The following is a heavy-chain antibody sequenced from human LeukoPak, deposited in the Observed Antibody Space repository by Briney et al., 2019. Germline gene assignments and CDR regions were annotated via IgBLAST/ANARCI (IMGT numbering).Heavy chain of an antibody. J-gene: IGHJ2*01. CDR2: ISSSGSTI. CDR3: ARSYGHYDWYFDL. D-gene: IGHD4-17*01. Sequence: GGSLRLSCAASGFTFSSYEMNWVRQAPGKGLEWVSYISSSGSTIYYADSVKGRFTISRDNAKNSLYLQMNSLRAEDTAVYYCARSYGHYDWYFDLWGRGTLVTVSS. V-gene: IGHV3-48*03. CDR1: GFTFSSYE.